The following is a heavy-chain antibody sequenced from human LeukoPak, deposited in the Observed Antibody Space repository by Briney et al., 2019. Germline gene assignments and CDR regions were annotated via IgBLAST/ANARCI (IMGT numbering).Heavy chain of an antibody. V-gene: IGHV3-23*01. CDR3: AKYGSGSYWATDY. Sequence: GGSLRLSCAASGFIFSTYGMSWVRQAPGKGLEWVSGISGTGGSTYYTDSVKGRFTISRDNSKNTLYLQMNSLRVEDTAVYYCAKYGSGSYWATDYWGQGTLVTVSS. CDR1: GFIFSTYG. J-gene: IGHJ4*02. CDR2: ISGTGGST. D-gene: IGHD3-10*01.